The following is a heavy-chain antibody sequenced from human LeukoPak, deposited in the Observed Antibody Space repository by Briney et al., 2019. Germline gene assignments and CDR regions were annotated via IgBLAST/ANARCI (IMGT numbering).Heavy chain of an antibody. V-gene: IGHV3-23*01. Sequence: GGSLRLSCAASGFTFSSYAMSWVRQAPGKGLEWVSGISGSGDYTYYADSVKGRFTISRDNSKNTLYVQVNSLGTEDTAAYYCAKGSYYDSSGSFYFDYWGQGTLVTVSS. CDR2: ISGSGDYT. D-gene: IGHD3-22*01. J-gene: IGHJ4*02. CDR3: AKGSYYDSSGSFYFDY. CDR1: GFTFSSYA.